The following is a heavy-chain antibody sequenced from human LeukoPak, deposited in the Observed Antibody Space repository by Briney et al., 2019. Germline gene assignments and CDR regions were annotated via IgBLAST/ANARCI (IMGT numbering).Heavy chain of an antibody. CDR3: ARYIWGSYPTFEDY. Sequence: SETLSLTCTVSGGSISSYYWSWLRQPPGKGLEWIGYIYYSGSTNYNPSLKRRVTISVDKYKNQFSLKLSSVTAADTAVYYCARYIWGSYPTFEDYWGQGTLVTVSS. CDR1: GGSISSYY. J-gene: IGHJ4*02. CDR2: IYYSGST. V-gene: IGHV4-59*01. D-gene: IGHD3-16*02.